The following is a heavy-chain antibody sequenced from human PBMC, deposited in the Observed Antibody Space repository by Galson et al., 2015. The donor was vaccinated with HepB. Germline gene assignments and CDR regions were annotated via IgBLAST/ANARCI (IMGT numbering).Heavy chain of an antibody. J-gene: IGHJ5*02. V-gene: IGHV3-30*04. CDR2: ISYDGSNK. Sequence: SLRLSCAASGFTFSSYAMHWVRQAPGKGLEWVAVISYDGSNKYYADSVKGRFTISRDNSKNTLYLQMNSLRAEDTAVYYCARDWGIAVAGTYNWFDPWGQGTLVTVSS. D-gene: IGHD6-19*01. CDR1: GFTFSSYA. CDR3: ARDWGIAVAGTYNWFDP.